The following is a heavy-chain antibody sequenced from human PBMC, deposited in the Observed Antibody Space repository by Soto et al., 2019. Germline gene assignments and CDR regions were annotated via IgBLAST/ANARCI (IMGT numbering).Heavy chain of an antibody. CDR2: ISSSGSNA. V-gene: IGHV3-21*01. J-gene: IGHJ4*02. CDR1: GFIFSSYS. D-gene: IGHD1-1*01. Sequence: EVQLVESGGGLVKPGGSLRLSCAASGFIFSSYSMNWVRQAPGKGLEWVSCISSSGSNAYYADSVKGRFTISRDNAKESLSLQMNSLRAEDTAVYYCARDRDGYNPVDYGGQGTLVTVSS. CDR3: ARDRDGYNPVDY.